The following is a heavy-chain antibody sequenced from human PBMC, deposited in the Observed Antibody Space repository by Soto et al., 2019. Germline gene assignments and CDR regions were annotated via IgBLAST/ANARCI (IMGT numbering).Heavy chain of an antibody. CDR3: ARDKGYGFGWSSSSGMDV. J-gene: IGHJ6*02. D-gene: IGHD5-18*01. V-gene: IGHV1-18*01. Sequence: GASVKVSCKASGYTFSNFGLSWVRQAPGQGLEWMGWISGYNGNTNSAERFQGRVTMTTDTSTSTAYMEVRSLTPDDTAVYYCARDKGYGFGWSSSSGMDVWGQGTTVTVSS. CDR2: ISGYNGNT. CDR1: GYTFSNFG.